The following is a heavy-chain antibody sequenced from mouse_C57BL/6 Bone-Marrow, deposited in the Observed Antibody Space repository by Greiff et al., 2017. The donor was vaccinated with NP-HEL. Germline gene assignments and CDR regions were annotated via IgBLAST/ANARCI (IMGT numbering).Heavy chain of an antibody. CDR1: GFTFTDYY. J-gene: IGHJ4*01. D-gene: IGHD4-1*01. V-gene: IGHV1-36*01. CDR2: VYPYNGGT. CDR3: AREVHWAYYAMDY. Sequence: SGPVLVKPGPSVKISCKASGFTFTDYYMHWVKQSHGKSLEWIGLVYPYNGGTSYNQKFKGKATLTVDTSSSTAYMELNSLTSEDSAVYYCAREVHWAYYAMDYWGQGTSVTVSS.